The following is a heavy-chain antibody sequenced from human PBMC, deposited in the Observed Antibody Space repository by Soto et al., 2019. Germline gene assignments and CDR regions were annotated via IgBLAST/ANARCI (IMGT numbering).Heavy chain of an antibody. CDR1: GGSFSGYY. CDR3: ARGNKYQLPHDY. Sequence: QVQLQQWGAGLLKPSETLSLTCAVYGGSFSGYYWSWIRQPPGKGLEWIGEINHSGSTNYNPSLKSRVTISVDTSKNQFSLKLSSVTAADTAVYYCARGNKYQLPHDYWGQGTLVTVSS. J-gene: IGHJ4*02. V-gene: IGHV4-34*01. CDR2: INHSGST. D-gene: IGHD2-2*01.